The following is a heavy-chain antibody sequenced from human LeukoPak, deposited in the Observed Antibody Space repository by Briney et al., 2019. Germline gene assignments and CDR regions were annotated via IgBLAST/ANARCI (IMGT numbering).Heavy chain of an antibody. CDR3: ASDSYSPEDFQH. CDR1: GFSVSNNY. Sequence: HGGSLRLSCAASGFSVSNNYMSWVRQAPGKGLERVSVIYSGCSTFYADSVKGRFTISRDNSKNTLYLQMNSLRAEDTAVYYCASDSYSPEDFQHWGQGTLVTVSS. V-gene: IGHV3-66*01. J-gene: IGHJ1*01. CDR2: IYSGCST. D-gene: IGHD2-15*01.